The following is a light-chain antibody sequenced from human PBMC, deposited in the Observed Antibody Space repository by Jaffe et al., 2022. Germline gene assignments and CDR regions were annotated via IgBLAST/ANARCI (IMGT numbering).Light chain of an antibody. J-gene: IGKJ5*01. Sequence: EIVLTQSPATLSLSPGERATLSCRASQSVSSHLAWYQQKPGQAPRLLIYDASNRATGIPVRFSGSGSGTDFTLTISSLEPEDFAVYYCQQRSNWPITFGQGTRLEIK. V-gene: IGKV3-11*01. CDR2: DAS. CDR3: QQRSNWPIT. CDR1: QSVSSH.